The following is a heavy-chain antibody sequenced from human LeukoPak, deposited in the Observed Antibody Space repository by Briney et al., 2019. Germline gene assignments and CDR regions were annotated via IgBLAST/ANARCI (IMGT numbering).Heavy chain of an antibody. CDR1: GFTFSSYA. D-gene: IGHD3-10*01. Sequence: GGSLRLSCAASGFTFSSYAMHWVRQAPGKGLEWVAVISYDGSNKYYADSVKGRFTISRDNSKTTLYLQMNSLKAEDTAIYYCVRDSVTMVRGSRAEYFQHWGQGTLVTVSS. V-gene: IGHV3-30-3*01. CDR2: ISYDGSNK. J-gene: IGHJ1*01. CDR3: VRDSVTMVRGSRAEYFQH.